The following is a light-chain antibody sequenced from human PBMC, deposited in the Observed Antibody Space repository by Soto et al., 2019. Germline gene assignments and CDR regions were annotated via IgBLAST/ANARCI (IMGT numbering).Light chain of an antibody. V-gene: IGLV1-44*01. CDR3: AASHDSRNGRV. J-gene: IGLJ3*02. Sequence: QSVLTQPPSMSGTPGQRVTISCSGSSSNIGSNTVNSYQQLPGTAPKLLIYSSDQRPSGVPDRVSGSKSGTSASLAISGLQPEDEADYYCAASHDSRNGRVFGGGTKLTVL. CDR2: SSD. CDR1: SSNIGSNT.